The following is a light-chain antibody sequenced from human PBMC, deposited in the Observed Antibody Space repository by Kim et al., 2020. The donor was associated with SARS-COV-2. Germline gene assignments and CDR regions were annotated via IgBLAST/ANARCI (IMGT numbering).Light chain of an antibody. CDR3: CSYAGGTAYYV. CDR1: TYDVGAYSL. J-gene: IGLJ1*01. V-gene: IGLV2-23*01. Sequence: QSITISYTGSTYDVGAYSLVSWYQQLPDTAPKMLIYEGSKRPSGVSFRFSGSKSGNTASLTISGLQAEDEGHYYCCSYAGGTAYYVFGSGTKVTVL. CDR2: EGS.